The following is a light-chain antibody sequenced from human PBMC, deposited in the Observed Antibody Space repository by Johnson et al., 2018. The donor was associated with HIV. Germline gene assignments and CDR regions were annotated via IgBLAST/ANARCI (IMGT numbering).Light chain of an antibody. CDR2: ENN. J-gene: IGLJ1*01. Sequence: QSVLTQPPSVSAAPGQKVTISCSGSSSNIGNNYVSWYQQLPGTAPKLLIYENNKRPSGIPDRFSGSKSDASATLAITGLQTGAEADYYCGTWASSLSAGVFGTATNVTVL. CDR3: GTWASSLSAGV. V-gene: IGLV1-51*02. CDR1: SSNIGNNY.